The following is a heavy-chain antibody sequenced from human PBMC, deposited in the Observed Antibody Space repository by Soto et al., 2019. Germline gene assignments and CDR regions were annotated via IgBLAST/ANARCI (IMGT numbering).Heavy chain of an antibody. CDR3: ARGRTVSSIGPLLV. Sequence: QIQLVQSGAEVKKPGASVKVSCKASGYNFFDYGVSWVRQAPGQGLEWMGWVSPKSGNTDYARKGQGRVTMTTDISTSTAYMELRGLISDDTGVYYCARGRTVSSIGPLLVWGQGTLVSVSS. D-gene: IGHD1-1*01. CDR1: GYNFFDYG. V-gene: IGHV1-18*01. J-gene: IGHJ1*01. CDR2: VSPKSGNT.